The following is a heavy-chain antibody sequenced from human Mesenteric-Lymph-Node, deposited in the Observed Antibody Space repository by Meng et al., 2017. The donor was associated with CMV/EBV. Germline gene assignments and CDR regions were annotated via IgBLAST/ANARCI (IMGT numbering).Heavy chain of an antibody. CDR2: IYYSGST. V-gene: IGHV4-59*01. CDR3: ARDNGLGYFDY. CDR1: GGSFSGYY. Sequence: GSLRPSCAVYGGSFSGYYWSWIRQPPGKGLEWIGYIYYSGSTNYNPSLKSRVTISVDTSKNQFSLKLSSVTAADTAVYYCARDNGLGYFDYWGQGTLVTVSS. J-gene: IGHJ4*02. D-gene: IGHD2-21*01.